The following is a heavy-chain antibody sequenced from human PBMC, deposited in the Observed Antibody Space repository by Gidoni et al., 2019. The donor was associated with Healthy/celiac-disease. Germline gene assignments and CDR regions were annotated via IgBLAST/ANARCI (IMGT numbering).Heavy chain of an antibody. CDR3: ATTTHYDFWSGYSTYYYYYGMDV. D-gene: IGHD3-3*01. CDR1: GGFLSSISYY. Sequence: QLQLQESGPGLVKPSETLSLPCTVSGGFLSSISYYWGWFRQPPGKVLEWIGSIYYSGSTYYNPSLKSRVTISVDTSKNQFSLKLSSVTAADTAVYYCATTTHYDFWSGYSTYYYYYGMDVWGKGTTVTVSS. V-gene: IGHV4-39*01. J-gene: IGHJ6*04. CDR2: IYYSGST.